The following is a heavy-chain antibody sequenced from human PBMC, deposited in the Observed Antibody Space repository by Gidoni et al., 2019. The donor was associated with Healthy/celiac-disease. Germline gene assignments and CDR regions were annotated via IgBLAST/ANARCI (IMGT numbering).Heavy chain of an antibody. Sequence: QLQLQESGPGLVTPYQPLSLTCTFSGGPLSSGGYYWSWIPQHQGKGLEWIGYIHYSGSTYYNPSLKSRVTISVDTSKNQFSLKLSSVTAADTAVYYCARDGVGGWSDVGTVYWGQGTLVTVSS. CDR3: ARDGVGGWSDVGTVY. V-gene: IGHV4-31*03. CDR2: IHYSGST. CDR1: GGPLSSGGYY. J-gene: IGHJ4*02. D-gene: IGHD2-15*01.